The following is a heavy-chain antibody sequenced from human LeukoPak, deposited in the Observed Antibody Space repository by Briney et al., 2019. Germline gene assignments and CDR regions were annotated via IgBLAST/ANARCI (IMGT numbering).Heavy chain of an antibody. J-gene: IGHJ6*03. CDR2: LYHSGAA. D-gene: IGHD1/OR15-1a*01. CDR1: GDSISNYY. Sequence: PSEILSLTCTVSGDSISNYYWTWIRQTPGKGLEWIGNLYHSGAADYNPSLKTRVTTSVDTSKDQFSLSLRSSTAADTAVYFCARLGKTYYMDVWGTGTTVTVSS. V-gene: IGHV4-59*08. CDR3: ARLGKTYYMDV.